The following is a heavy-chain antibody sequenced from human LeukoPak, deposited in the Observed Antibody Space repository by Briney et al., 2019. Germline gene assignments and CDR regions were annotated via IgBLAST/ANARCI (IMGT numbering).Heavy chain of an antibody. J-gene: IGHJ6*02. CDR2: VCLRGTT. CDR1: GGSISTIPYN. CDR3: ACCQSGVTGRVEKNV. Sequence: PSETLSLTCTVSGGSISTIPYNWPRIRQSPGGGGEWYSSVCLRGTTYYKPSLQIRVTISIYQSKTQFSLKLWSVAAAGTAVFYWACCQSGVTGRVEKNVWGEGTTVIVSS. D-gene: IGHD2-15*01. V-gene: IGHV4-39*07.